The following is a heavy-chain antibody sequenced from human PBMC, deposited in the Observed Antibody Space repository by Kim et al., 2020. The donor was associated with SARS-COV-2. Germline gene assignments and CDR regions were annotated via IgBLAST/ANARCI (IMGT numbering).Heavy chain of an antibody. V-gene: IGHV7-4-1*02. CDR2: INTNTGNP. J-gene: IGHJ4*02. CDR3: ARVPSVITIFGVVIMEPYYLAY. Sequence: ASVKVSCKASGYTFTSYAMNWVRQAPGQGLEWMGWINTNTGNPTYSQGFTGRFVFSLDTSVSTAYLQLSSLKAEDTAVYYCARVPSVITIFGVVIMEPYYLAYWGQGTLVTVPS. CDR1: GYTFTSYA. D-gene: IGHD3-3*01.